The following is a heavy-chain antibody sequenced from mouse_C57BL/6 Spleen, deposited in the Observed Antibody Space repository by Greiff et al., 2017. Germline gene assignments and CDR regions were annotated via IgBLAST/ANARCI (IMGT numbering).Heavy chain of an antibody. V-gene: IGHV14-2*01. CDR2: IDPEDGET. D-gene: IGHD4-1*01. CDR3: ARFLWDGYFDV. J-gene: IGHJ1*03. CDR1: GFNIKDYY. Sequence: VQLQQSGAELVKPGASVKLSCTASGFNIKDYYMHWVKQRTEQGLEWIGRIDPEDGETKSAPKFQGKATITADKSSNTAYLQISSLTSEATAVYYCARFLWDGYFDVWGTGTTVTVSS.